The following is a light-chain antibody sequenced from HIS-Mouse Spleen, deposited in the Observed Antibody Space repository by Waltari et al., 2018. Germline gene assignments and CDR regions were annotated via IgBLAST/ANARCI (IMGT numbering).Light chain of an antibody. CDR1: SSDVGCYNY. J-gene: IGLJ3*02. V-gene: IGLV2-14*01. CDR2: EVS. CDR3: SSYTSSSTLWV. Sequence: QSALTQPASVSGSPGQSTPIPCTGTSSDVGCYNYVPWYQQHPGKAPKLMIYEVSNRPSGVSNRFSGSKSGNTASLTISGLQAEDEADYYCSSYTSSSTLWVFGGGTKLTVL.